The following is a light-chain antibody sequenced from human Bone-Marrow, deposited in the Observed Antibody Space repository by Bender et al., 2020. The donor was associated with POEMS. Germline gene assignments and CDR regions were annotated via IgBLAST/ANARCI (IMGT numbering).Light chain of an antibody. CDR2: ADD. V-gene: IGLV1-44*01. J-gene: IGLJ3*02. CDR1: SIDRNP. CDR3: STWDDRLNALL. Sequence: QSVLTQPPSASGTPGQRVTISCSGGSIDRNPINWYQQLPGTAPRLVIYADDRRPSGVPNRFSASKSGSSASLAISGLQSEDAADYYCSTWDDRLNALLFGGGTKLTV.